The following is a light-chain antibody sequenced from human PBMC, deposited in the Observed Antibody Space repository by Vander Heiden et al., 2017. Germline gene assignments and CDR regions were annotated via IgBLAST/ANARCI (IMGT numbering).Light chain of an antibody. J-gene: IGLJ1*01. V-gene: IGLV3-25*03. CDR3: QSADSSGTYV. CDR2: QDS. Sequence: SYELTQPPSVSASPGHTARITSSGDELPKQYAYLYQQKPGQAPVLVIYQDSERPSGIPERFSGSSSGTTATLTISGVQAEDEADYYCQSADSSGTYVFGIGTKVTVL. CDR1: ELPKQY.